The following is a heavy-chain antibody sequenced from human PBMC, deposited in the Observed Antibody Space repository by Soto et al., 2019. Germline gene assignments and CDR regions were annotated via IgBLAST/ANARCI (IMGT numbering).Heavy chain of an antibody. V-gene: IGHV3-11*01. CDR2: MSTSDSSK. Sequence: PGESLKISCEASGFTFSAYYMSWIHQAPGKGLEWVSYMSTSDSSKYYADSVKGRFTISRDNAKNSLYLQMNSLRAEDTAVYYCARTASMVRGVTLYNWFDPWGQGTLVTVSS. D-gene: IGHD3-10*01. CDR1: GFTFSAYY. J-gene: IGHJ5*02. CDR3: ARTASMVRGVTLYNWFDP.